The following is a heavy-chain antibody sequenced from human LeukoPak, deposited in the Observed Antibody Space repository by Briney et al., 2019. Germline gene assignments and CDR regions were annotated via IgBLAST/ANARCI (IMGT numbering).Heavy chain of an antibody. CDR1: GYTFTGYY. J-gene: IGHJ3*02. CDR3: ARGGGSSSWYVAVMAFDI. D-gene: IGHD6-13*01. CDR2: INPNSGGT. Sequence: ASVKVSCKASGYTFTGYYMHWVRQAPGQGLEWMGWINPNSGGTNYAQKFQGRVTMTRDTSTSTVYMELSSLRSEDTAVYYCARGGGSSSWYVAVMAFDIWGQGTMVTVSS. V-gene: IGHV1-2*02.